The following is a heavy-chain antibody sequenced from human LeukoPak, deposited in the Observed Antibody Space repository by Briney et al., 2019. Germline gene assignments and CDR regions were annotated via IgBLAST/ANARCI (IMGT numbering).Heavy chain of an antibody. CDR3: AGVIYYTSDAFDI. V-gene: IGHV3-74*01. J-gene: IGHJ3*02. CDR1: GFSFSTYT. Sequence: GGSLRLSCSASGFSFSTYTMNWVRQAPGKGPVWVSRINSDGSTTNYADSVKGRFTISRDNAKNTLYLQMNSLRVEDTAVYYCAGVIYYTSDAFDIWGQGTMVTVSS. D-gene: IGHD3-22*01. CDR2: INSDGSTT.